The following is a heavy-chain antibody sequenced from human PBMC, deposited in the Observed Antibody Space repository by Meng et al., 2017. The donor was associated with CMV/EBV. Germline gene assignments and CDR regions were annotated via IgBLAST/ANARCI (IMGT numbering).Heavy chain of an antibody. CDR3: ARGDPVLRFLEWLPRYYGMDV. CDR1: GGSFSGYY. CDR2: INHSGST. J-gene: IGHJ6*02. Sequence: SQTFSLTCAVYGGSFSGYYWSWIRQPPGKGLEWIGEINHSGSTNYNPSLKSRVTISVDTSKNQFSLKLSSVTAADTAVYYCARGDPVLRFLEWLPRYYGMDVWGQGTTVTVSS. D-gene: IGHD3-3*01. V-gene: IGHV4-34*01.